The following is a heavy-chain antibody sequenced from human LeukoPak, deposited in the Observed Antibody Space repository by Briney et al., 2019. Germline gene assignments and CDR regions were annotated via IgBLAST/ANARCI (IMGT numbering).Heavy chain of an antibody. V-gene: IGHV4-39*07. D-gene: IGHD4-17*01. CDR1: GGSISSSSYY. CDR2: IYYSGST. J-gene: IGHJ4*02. Sequence: SETLSLTCTVSGGSISSSSYYWGWIRQPPGKGLEWIGCIYYSGSTCYNPSLKSRVTISVDTSKNQFSLKLSSVTAADTAVYYCARLHRLNGDSDYFDYWGQGTLVTVSS. CDR3: ARLHRLNGDSDYFDY.